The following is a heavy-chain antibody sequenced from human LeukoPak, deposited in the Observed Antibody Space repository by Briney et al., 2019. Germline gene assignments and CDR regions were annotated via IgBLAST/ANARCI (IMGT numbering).Heavy chain of an antibody. V-gene: IGHV4-34*01. D-gene: IGHD3-3*01. CDR3: ARGRKSKVFWSGYQNWFDP. Sequence: SETLSLTCGVYDGSFSAYYWSWIRQPPGKGLEWIGEINHSGSTNYNPSLKSRVTTSVDTSKNQFSLKLSSVTAADTAVYYCARGRKSKVFWSGYQNWFDPWGQGTLVTVSS. CDR1: DGSFSAYY. J-gene: IGHJ5*02. CDR2: INHSGST.